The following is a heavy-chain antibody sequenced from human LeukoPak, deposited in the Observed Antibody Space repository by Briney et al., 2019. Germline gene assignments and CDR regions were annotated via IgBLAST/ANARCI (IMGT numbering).Heavy chain of an antibody. D-gene: IGHD3-22*01. CDR2: MNPNSGNT. CDR1: GYTFTSYD. J-gene: IGHJ6*02. Sequence: ASVNVSCKASGYTFTSYDINWVRQATGQGLEWMGWMNPNSGNTGYAQKFQGRVTMTRNTSISTAYMELSSLRSEDTAVYYCARGSYYYDAPYGMDVWGQGTTVTVSS. V-gene: IGHV1-8*01. CDR3: ARGSYYYDAPYGMDV.